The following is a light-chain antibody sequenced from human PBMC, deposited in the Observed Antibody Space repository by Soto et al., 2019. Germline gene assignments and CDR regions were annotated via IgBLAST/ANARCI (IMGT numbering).Light chain of an antibody. CDR3: QQFDNLPLT. V-gene: IGKV1-33*01. CDR1: QAISSY. J-gene: IGKJ4*01. CDR2: DAS. Sequence: DIQMTQSPSSLSASVGDRVTISCQASQAISSYLNWYQQKSGKAPKLLIYDASNLATGVPSRFSGSGSGTDFTSTISSLQPEDFATYFCQQFDNLPLTFGGGTRVEIK.